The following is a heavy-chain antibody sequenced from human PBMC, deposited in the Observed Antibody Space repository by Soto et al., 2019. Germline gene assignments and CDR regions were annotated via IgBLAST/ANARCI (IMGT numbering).Heavy chain of an antibody. CDR3: ARDYDILTGYRLGYYYYGMDV. CDR1: GYTFTGYY. CDR2: INPNSGGT. Sequence: QVQLVQSGAAVKKPGASVKVSCKASGYTFTGYYMHWVRQAPGQGLEWMGWINPNSGGTNYAQKFQGRVTMTRDTSISTAYMELSRLRSDDTAVYYCARDYDILTGYRLGYYYYGMDVWGQGTTVTVSS. D-gene: IGHD3-9*01. V-gene: IGHV1-2*02. J-gene: IGHJ6*02.